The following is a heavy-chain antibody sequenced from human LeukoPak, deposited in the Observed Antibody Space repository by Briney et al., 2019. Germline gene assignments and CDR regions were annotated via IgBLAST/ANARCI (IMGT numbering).Heavy chain of an antibody. D-gene: IGHD3-10*01. V-gene: IGHV3-23*01. CDR3: AKDDYDSGSPSEY. J-gene: IGHJ4*02. CDR2: ISGSGAST. CDR1: EFTFSSSA. Sequence: GGSLRLSCAASEFTFSSSAMSWVRQAPGKGLEWVSAISGSGASTYYADSVKGRFTISRDNSKNTLYLQMNSLRADDTAVYYCAKDDYDSGSPSEYWGQGTLVTVSS.